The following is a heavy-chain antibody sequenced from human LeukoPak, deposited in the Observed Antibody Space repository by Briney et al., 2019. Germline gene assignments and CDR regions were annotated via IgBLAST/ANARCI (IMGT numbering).Heavy chain of an antibody. CDR3: AKGERYCTNGVCYRDY. J-gene: IGHJ4*02. CDR1: GFTFSSYA. Sequence: GGTLRLSCAASGFTFSSYAMNWVRQAPGKGLEWVSAISGSGGSTYYADSVKGRSTISRDNSKNTLYLQMNSLRAEDTAVYYCAKGERYCTNGVCYRDYWGQGTLVTVSS. D-gene: IGHD2-8*01. CDR2: ISGSGGST. V-gene: IGHV3-23*01.